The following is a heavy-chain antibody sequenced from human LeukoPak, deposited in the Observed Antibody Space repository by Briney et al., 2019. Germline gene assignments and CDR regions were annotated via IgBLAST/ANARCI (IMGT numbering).Heavy chain of an antibody. Sequence: PSETLSLTCAVYGVSFSGYYWSWIRQPPGKGLEWIGEINHSGSTNYNPSLKSRVTISVDTSKNQFSLKLSSVTAADTAVYYCARGEWELLSHYWYFDLWGRGTLVTVSS. CDR3: ARGEWELLSHYWYFDL. V-gene: IGHV4-34*01. D-gene: IGHD1-26*01. J-gene: IGHJ2*01. CDR2: INHSGST. CDR1: GVSFSGYY.